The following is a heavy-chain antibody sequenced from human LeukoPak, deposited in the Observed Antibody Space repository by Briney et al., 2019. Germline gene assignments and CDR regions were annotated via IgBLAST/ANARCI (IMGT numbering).Heavy chain of an antibody. D-gene: IGHD3-9*01. CDR2: MYYSGST. J-gene: IGHJ5*02. CDR1: GGSISTSRHY. Sequence: SETLSLTCTVSGGSISTSRHYWGWIRQPPGKGLEWIGSMYYSGSTYYNPSLKSRVTIYVDTYKSRFSLKLSSVTAADTAVYYCARGRYSAGDNWFDPWGQRTLVTVSS. V-gene: IGHV4-39*07. CDR3: ARGRYSAGDNWFDP.